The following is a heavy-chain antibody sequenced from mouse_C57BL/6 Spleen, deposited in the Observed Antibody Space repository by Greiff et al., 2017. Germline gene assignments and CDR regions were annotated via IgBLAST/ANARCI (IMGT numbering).Heavy chain of an antibody. Sequence: VQLQQPGAELVKPGASVKLSCKASGYTFTSYWMHWVKQRPGQGLEWIGMIHPNCGSTNYNEKLKSKATLTVDKSSSTAYMQLSSLTSEDSAVYYCARIITTVEDYWGQGTTLTVSS. J-gene: IGHJ2*01. CDR3: ARIITTVEDY. CDR2: IHPNCGST. CDR1: GYTFTSYW. V-gene: IGHV1-64*01. D-gene: IGHD1-1*01.